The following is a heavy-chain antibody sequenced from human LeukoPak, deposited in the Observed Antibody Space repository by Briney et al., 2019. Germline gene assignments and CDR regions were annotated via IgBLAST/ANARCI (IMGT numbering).Heavy chain of an antibody. V-gene: IGHV3-33*01. CDR1: GFTFSSYG. Sequence: GGSLRLSCAASGFTFSSYGMHWVRQAPSKGLEWVAVIWYDGSNKYYADSVKGRFTISRDNSKNTLYLQMNSLRAEDTAVYYCARDPGYCSGGSCYYFDYWGQGTLVTVSS. D-gene: IGHD2-15*01. CDR3: ARDPGYCSGGSCYYFDY. CDR2: IWYDGSNK. J-gene: IGHJ4*02.